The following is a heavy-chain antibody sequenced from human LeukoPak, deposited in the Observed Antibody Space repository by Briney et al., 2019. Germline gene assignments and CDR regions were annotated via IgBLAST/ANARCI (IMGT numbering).Heavy chain of an antibody. CDR2: INHSGST. J-gene: IGHJ4*02. CDR3: ARGLGQRRAARPPPFDY. CDR1: GGSFSGYY. Sequence: SETLSPTCAVYGGSFSGYYWSWIRQPPGKGLEWIGEINHSGSTNYNPSLKSRVTISVDTSKNQFSLKLSSVTAADTAVYYCARGLGQRRAARPPPFDYWGQGTLVTVSS. D-gene: IGHD6-6*01. V-gene: IGHV4-34*01.